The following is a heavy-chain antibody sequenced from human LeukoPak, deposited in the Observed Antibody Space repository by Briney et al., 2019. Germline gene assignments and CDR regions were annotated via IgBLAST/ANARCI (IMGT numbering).Heavy chain of an antibody. CDR2: INPSTGST. D-gene: IGHD5-24*01. CDR3: ARDLPPEVATNRYDY. V-gene: IGHV1-46*01. CDR1: GDTFTRYY. Sequence: ASVKVSCKASGDTFTRYYMHWVRQAPGQGLEWMGIINPSTGSTGYAQKFQGRVTMTRDMSMSTVYMELSSLRSEDTAVYYCARDLPPEVATNRYDYWGQGTLITVSS. J-gene: IGHJ4*02.